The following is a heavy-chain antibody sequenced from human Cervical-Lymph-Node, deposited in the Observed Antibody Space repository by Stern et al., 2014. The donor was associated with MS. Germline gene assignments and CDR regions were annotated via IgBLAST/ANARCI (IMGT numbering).Heavy chain of an antibody. CDR2: IIPALGTT. CDR3: ARDLGVGPTVS. V-gene: IGHV1-69*01. D-gene: IGHD1-26*01. CDR1: GGTFSTSG. Sequence: VQRVESGAEVKKTGSSVKVSCTTSGGTFSTSGISWVRQAHGQGLEWMGGIIPALGTTKYARKFQGRPTIYEAHTTSTAYIAMSSLRSEYTAVYYCARDLGVGPTVSWGQGTVVTVSS. J-gene: IGHJ5*02.